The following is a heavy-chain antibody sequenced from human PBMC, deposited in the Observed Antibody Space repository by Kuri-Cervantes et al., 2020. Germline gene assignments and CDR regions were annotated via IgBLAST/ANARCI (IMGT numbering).Heavy chain of an antibody. CDR3: ARGFRVRYFDWSHKPHQYYFDY. V-gene: IGHV1-8*01. Sequence: ASVKVSCKASGYTFTSYDINWVRQATGQGLEWMGWMNPNSGNTGYAQKFQGRVTMTRNTSISTAYMELSSLRSEDTAVYYCARGFRVRYFDWSHKPHQYYFDYWGQGTLVTVSS. D-gene: IGHD3-9*01. CDR1: GYTFTSYD. CDR2: MNPNSGNT. J-gene: IGHJ4*02.